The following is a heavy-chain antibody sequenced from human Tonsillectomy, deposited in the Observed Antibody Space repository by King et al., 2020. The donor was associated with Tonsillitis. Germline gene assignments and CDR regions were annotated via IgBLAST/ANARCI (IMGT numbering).Heavy chain of an antibody. V-gene: IGHV3-30*18. CDR1: EFTFRVYG. D-gene: IGHD3-10*01. CDR3: ANVLSDYYGSGTYYNGAFDI. CDR2: ISYDGSNQ. J-gene: IGHJ3*02. Sequence: VQLVESGGGVVQPGRSLRLSCAASEFTFRVYGMHWVRQAPGKGLEWVAVISYDGSNQYYGDSVRGRFTISRDNYKNTLYLQMNSLRAEDTAVYYCANVLSDYYGSGTYYNGAFDIWGQGTMVTVSS.